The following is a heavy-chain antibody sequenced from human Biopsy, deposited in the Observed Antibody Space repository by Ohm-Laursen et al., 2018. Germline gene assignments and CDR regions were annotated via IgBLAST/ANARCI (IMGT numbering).Heavy chain of an antibody. CDR2: LSPDGSDK. V-gene: IGHV3-7*01. J-gene: IGHJ4*02. CDR1: GFTFNAHW. Sequence: GSLRLSCAASGFTFNAHWMSWVRQTPGKRLGWVANLSPDGSDKYYVDSVKGRFTIPRDNAKNSLYLQMNSLSAEDTSTHYCAKGGTWDLDSWGQGTLVTVSS. D-gene: IGHD1-26*01. CDR3: AKGGTWDLDS.